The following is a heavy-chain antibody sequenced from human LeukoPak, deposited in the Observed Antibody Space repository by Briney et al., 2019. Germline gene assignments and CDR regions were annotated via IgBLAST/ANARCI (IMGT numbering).Heavy chain of an antibody. CDR1: GYSFTSYW. CDR3: ARPTEMATKGAFDI. V-gene: IGHV5-51*01. CDR2: IYPGDSDT. D-gene: IGHD5-24*01. Sequence: GESLKISCKGSGYSFTSYWIGWVRQMPGKGLEWMGIIYPGDSDTRYSPSFQGQVTISADKSISTAHLQWSSLKASDTAMHYCARPTEMATKGAFDIWGQGTMVTVSS. J-gene: IGHJ3*02.